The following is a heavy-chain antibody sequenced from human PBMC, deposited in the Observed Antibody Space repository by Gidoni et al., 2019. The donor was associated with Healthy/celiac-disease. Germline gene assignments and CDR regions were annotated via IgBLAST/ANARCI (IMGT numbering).Heavy chain of an antibody. J-gene: IGHJ5*02. CDR2: IYYSGST. V-gene: IGHV4-59*01. D-gene: IGHD3-10*01. CDR1: GGPISSYY. Sequence: QVQLQESGPGLVKPSETLSLTCTVSGGPISSYYWRWIRRPPGKGLEWIGYIYYSGSTNYNPSIKSRVTISVDTSKNQFSLKLSSVTAADTAVYYCARERGSMVRGPNWFDPWGQGTLVTVSS. CDR3: ARERGSMVRGPNWFDP.